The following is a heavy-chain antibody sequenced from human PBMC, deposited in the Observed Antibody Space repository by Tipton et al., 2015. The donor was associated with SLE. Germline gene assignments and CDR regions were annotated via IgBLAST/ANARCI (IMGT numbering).Heavy chain of an antibody. Sequence: TLSLTCTVSGGSISSYYWSWIRQPPGKGLEWIGYIYYSGSTNYNPSLKSRVTISVDTSKNQFSLKLSSVTAADTAVYYCARKVRNYYYMDVWGKGTTVTVSS. CDR1: GGSISSYY. V-gene: IGHV4-59*01. CDR3: ARKVRNYYYMDV. D-gene: IGHD3-10*01. CDR2: IYYSGST. J-gene: IGHJ6*03.